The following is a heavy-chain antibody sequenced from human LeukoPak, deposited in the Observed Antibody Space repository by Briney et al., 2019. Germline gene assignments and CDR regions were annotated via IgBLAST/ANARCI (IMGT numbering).Heavy chain of an antibody. J-gene: IGHJ4*02. Sequence: SVKDSCKASGGTFISYAISWVRQAPGQGRAWMGGIIPIFGTANYAQTFQGRVTITADESTSTAYMELSSLRSEDTAVYYCAARLDTAMAHDYWGQGTLVTVSS. CDR1: GGTFISYA. CDR3: AARLDTAMAHDY. D-gene: IGHD5-18*01. V-gene: IGHV1-69*13. CDR2: IIPIFGTA.